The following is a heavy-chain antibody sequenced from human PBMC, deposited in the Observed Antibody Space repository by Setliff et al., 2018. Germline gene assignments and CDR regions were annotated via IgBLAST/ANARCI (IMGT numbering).Heavy chain of an antibody. CDR2: IYPGDSHT. V-gene: IGHV5-51*01. CDR1: GYSFPSYW. D-gene: IGHD6-25*01. CDR3: ARLGRNNSAPPGDY. Sequence: GESLKISCKASGYSFPSYWIGWVRQVTGKGLEWMGIIYPGDSHTRYSPSFQGQVTISADKSILTAFLQWTYLKASDSAMYYCARLGRNNSAPPGDYWGQGTLVTVSS. J-gene: IGHJ4*02.